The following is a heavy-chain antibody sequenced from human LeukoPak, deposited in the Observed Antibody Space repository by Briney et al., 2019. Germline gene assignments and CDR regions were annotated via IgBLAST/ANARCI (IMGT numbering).Heavy chain of an antibody. CDR3: GRDALVGFLSYYYIDV. CDR1: GGSISSYY. V-gene: IGHV4-59*01. CDR2: IYYSGST. J-gene: IGHJ6*03. D-gene: IGHD3-10*01. Sequence: SETLSLTCTVSGGSISSYYWSWIRQPPGKGLEWIGYIYYSGSTKYNPSLRSRVTISIDTSRSQFSLRLSSVTAADTAVYYCGRDALVGFLSYYYIDVWGKGITVTVSS.